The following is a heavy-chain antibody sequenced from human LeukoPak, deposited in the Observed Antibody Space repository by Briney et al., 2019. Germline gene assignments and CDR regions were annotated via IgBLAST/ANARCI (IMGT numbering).Heavy chain of an antibody. D-gene: IGHD3-9*01. J-gene: IGHJ4*02. CDR1: GFAFSAFD. CDR3: AKFYDILTSYFDY. CDR2: TSGGGGST. Sequence: PGGSLSLSCSASGFAFSAFDMHWVRQSPGKGLEWVSATSGGGGSTYSAYYTDSVKGRFTISRDNSKNTLYLQMNSLRAEDTAVYYCAKFYDILTSYFDYWGQGTLVTVSS. V-gene: IGHV3-23*01.